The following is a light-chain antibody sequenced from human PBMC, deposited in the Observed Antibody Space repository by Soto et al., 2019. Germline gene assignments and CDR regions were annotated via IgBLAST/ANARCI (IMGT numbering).Light chain of an antibody. Sequence: QSALTQPRSVSGSPGQSVTISCTGTTRDVGGYNFVSWYQLHPGKAPKLMIYDVNKRPSGVPDRFSGSKSGNTASLTISGLQVEDEADYYCCSYAGRYVLGTGTKLTVL. V-gene: IGLV2-11*01. CDR2: DVN. CDR1: TRDVGGYNF. CDR3: CSYAGRYV. J-gene: IGLJ1*01.